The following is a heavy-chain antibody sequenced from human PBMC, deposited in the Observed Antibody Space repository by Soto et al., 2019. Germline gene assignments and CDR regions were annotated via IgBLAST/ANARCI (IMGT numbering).Heavy chain of an antibody. CDR1: GYSFTSFW. V-gene: IGHV5-51*01. CDR3: ARSRRGAYSSGWYSLSGYYNYGKDV. Sequence: PGESLKISCKGSGYSFTSFWIGWVRQMPGKGLEWMGIIFPGDSDTRYSPSFQGQVTISADKSISTAYLQWSSLKASDTAMYYCARSRRGAYSSGWYSLSGYYNYGKDVWGQGTKVTVSS. D-gene: IGHD6-19*01. CDR2: IFPGDSDT. J-gene: IGHJ6*02.